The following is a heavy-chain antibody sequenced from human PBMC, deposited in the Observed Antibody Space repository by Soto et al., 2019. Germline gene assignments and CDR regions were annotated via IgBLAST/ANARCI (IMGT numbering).Heavy chain of an antibody. CDR3: ARPRLEVSGAFEI. J-gene: IGHJ3*02. D-gene: IGHD5-12*01. Sequence: ASVKVSCKAYGGTFSSYTISWVRQAPGQGLEWMGRIIPILGIANYAQKFQGRVTITADKSTITAYMELSSLRSEDTAVYYCARPRLEVSGAFEIWGQGTMVTVSS. CDR2: IIPILGIA. V-gene: IGHV1-69*02. CDR1: GGTFSSYT.